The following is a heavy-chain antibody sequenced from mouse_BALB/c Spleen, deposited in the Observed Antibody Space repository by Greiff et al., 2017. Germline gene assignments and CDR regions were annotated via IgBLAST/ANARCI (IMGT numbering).Heavy chain of an antibody. CDR1: GFTFSSFG. CDR3: ARGTVVDFDY. Sequence: EVQRVESGGGLVQPGGSRKLSCAASGFTFSSFGMHWVRQAPEKGLEWVAYISSGSSTIYYADTVKGRFTISRDNPKNTLFLQMTSLRSEDTAMYYCARGTVVDFDYWGQGTTLTVSS. D-gene: IGHD1-1*01. J-gene: IGHJ2*01. V-gene: IGHV5-17*02. CDR2: ISSGSSTI.